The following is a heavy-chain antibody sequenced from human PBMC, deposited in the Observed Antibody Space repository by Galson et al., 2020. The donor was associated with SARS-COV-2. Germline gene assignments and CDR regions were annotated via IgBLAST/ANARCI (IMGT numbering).Heavy chain of an antibody. CDR3: AREVGATHDAFDI. CDR2: IYSGGST. Sequence: GGSLRLSCAASGFTVSSNYMSWVRQAPGKGLEWVSVIYSGGSTYYADSVKGRFTISRHNSKNTLYLQMNSLRAEDTAVYYCAREVGATHDAFDIWGQGTMVTVSS. CDR1: GFTVSSNY. V-gene: IGHV3-53*04. D-gene: IGHD1-26*01. J-gene: IGHJ3*02.